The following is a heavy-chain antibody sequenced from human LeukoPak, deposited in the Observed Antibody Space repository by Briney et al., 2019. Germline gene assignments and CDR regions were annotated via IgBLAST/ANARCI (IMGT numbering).Heavy chain of an antibody. CDR1: GFTFSSYE. J-gene: IGHJ3*02. V-gene: IGHV3-48*03. Sequence: GSLRLFCAGSGFTFSSYEMEWVRQGPRKGLEWVSYISSSGSTIYYADSVKGRFTISRDNAKNSLYLQMNSLRAEDTAVYYCARAPISWNSVGAFDIWGQGTMVTVSS. CDR3: ARAPISWNSVGAFDI. D-gene: IGHD1-7*01. CDR2: ISSSGSTI.